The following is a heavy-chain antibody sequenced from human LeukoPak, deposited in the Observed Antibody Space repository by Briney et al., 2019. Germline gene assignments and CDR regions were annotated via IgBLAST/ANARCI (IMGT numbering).Heavy chain of an antibody. CDR1: GFSFSSYA. V-gene: IGHV3-23*01. J-gene: IGHJ6*02. Sequence: GSLRLPCAASGFSFSSYAMRWVRQAPGRGLEWVSSLTGSGDAKYYADSVKGRFTISRDNSKNTLYLQMNNLGPEDTAVYYCAKASVAGRLSGMDVWGQGTTVTVSS. D-gene: IGHD6-19*01. CDR2: LTGSGDAK. CDR3: AKASVAGRLSGMDV.